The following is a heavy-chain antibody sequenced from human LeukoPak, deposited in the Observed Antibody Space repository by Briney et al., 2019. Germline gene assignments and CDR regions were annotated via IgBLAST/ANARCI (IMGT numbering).Heavy chain of an antibody. CDR3: ARGLYAAFDY. CDR2: IYYSGST. D-gene: IGHD2/OR15-2a*01. CDR1: GGSISSYY. J-gene: IGHJ4*02. Sequence: SETLSITCTVSGGSISSYYWSWIRQPPGKGLEWIGYIYYSGSTNYNPSLKSRVTISVDTSKNQFSLKLSSVTAADTAVYYCARGLYAAFDYWGQGTLVTVSS. V-gene: IGHV4-59*01.